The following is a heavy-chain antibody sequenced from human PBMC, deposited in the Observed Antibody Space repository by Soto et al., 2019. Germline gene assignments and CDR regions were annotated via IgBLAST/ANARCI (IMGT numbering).Heavy chain of an antibody. V-gene: IGHV4-30-4*01. CDR2: IYYSGST. Sequence: QVQLQESGPGLVKPSQTLSLTCTVSGGSISSGDYYWSWIRQPPGKGLEWIGYIYYSGSTYYNPTLKSRVTLXXGXSXAQLSLKLSSVTAADTAVYYCARGSYYYDRRGYYPYWGQGTLVTVSS. CDR3: ARGSYYYDRRGYYPY. CDR1: GGSISSGDYY. D-gene: IGHD3-22*01. J-gene: IGHJ4*02.